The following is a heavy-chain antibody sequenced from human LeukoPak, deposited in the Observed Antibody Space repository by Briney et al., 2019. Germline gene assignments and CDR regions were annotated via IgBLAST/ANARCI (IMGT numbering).Heavy chain of an antibody. D-gene: IGHD3-3*01. V-gene: IGHV4-59*01. J-gene: IGHJ4*02. Sequence: SETLSLTCTVSGGSISSYYWSWIRQPPGKGLEWIGYIYYSGSTNYNPSLKSRVTISVDTSKNQFSLKLSSVTAADTAVYYCARVVGEDFWSGYSRGPGFEYYFDYWGQGTLVTVSS. CDR1: GGSISSYY. CDR2: IYYSGST. CDR3: ARVVGEDFWSGYSRGPGFEYYFDY.